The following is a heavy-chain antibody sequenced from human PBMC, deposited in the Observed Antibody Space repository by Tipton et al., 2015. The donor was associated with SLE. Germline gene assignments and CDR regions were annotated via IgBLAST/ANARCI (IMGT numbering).Heavy chain of an antibody. CDR2: IYYSGST. CDR1: GGSFSGYY. D-gene: IGHD3-22*01. CDR3: ARRTTRSSGYFGAFDI. Sequence: TLSLTCAVYGGSFSGYYWGWIRQPPGKGLEWIGSIYYSGSTYYNPSLKSRFTISVDTSKNHFSLKLSCVTAAETAVYYCARRTTRSSGYFGAFDIWGQGTMVTVSS. J-gene: IGHJ3*02. V-gene: IGHV4-39*01.